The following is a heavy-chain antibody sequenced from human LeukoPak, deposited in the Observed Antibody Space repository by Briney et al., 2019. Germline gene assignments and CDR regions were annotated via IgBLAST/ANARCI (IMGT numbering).Heavy chain of an antibody. Sequence: PGGSLRLSCAASGFTFSSYAMSWVRQAPGKGLGWVSTISASGGSTYYADSVKGRFTISRDNSKNTLYLQMNSLRAEDTAVYYCAKGKFPTSSSWADYWGQGTLVTVSS. V-gene: IGHV3-23*01. D-gene: IGHD6-13*01. CDR2: ISASGGST. CDR1: GFTFSSYA. CDR3: AKGKFPTSSSWADY. J-gene: IGHJ4*02.